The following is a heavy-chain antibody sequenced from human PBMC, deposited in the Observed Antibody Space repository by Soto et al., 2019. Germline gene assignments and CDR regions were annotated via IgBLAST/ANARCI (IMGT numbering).Heavy chain of an antibody. CDR3: ARDLPPVDY. J-gene: IGHJ4*02. V-gene: IGHV1-18*01. CDR2: ISAYNGNT. Sequence: QIQLVQSGAEVKKPGASVKVSCKASGYTFSSYHITWVRQAPGQGLEWMGWISAYNGNTNYGQNLQGRVTLNTDPSTSTAYMELRSLRSDDTAVYYCARDLPPVDYWGQGTLVTVSS. CDR1: GYTFSSYH.